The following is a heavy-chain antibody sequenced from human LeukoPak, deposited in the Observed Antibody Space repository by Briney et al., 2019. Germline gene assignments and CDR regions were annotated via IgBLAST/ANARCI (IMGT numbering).Heavy chain of an antibody. Sequence: GGSLRLSCAASGFTVSSNYMSWVRQAPGKGLEWVSVIYSSGSTEYADSVKGRFTTSRDNSKNTLYLQMNSLRAEDTAVYYCARDGCSTISCQYFDYWGQGALATVSS. D-gene: IGHD2-2*01. CDR1: GFTVSSNY. CDR3: ARDGCSTISCQYFDY. CDR2: IYSSGST. V-gene: IGHV3-53*01. J-gene: IGHJ4*02.